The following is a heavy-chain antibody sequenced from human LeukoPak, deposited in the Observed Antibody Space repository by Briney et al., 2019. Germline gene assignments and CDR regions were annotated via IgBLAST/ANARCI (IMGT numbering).Heavy chain of an antibody. V-gene: IGHV3-21*01. Sequence: GGSLRLSCAASGFTFSRYAMSWVRQAPGKGLEWVSSINSKSRYIYYADSLKGRFTISRDNGKNSVYLQMNSLRAEDTAVYFCARADSSSSRLDCWGQGTLVTVSS. J-gene: IGHJ4*02. CDR1: GFTFSRYA. D-gene: IGHD6-6*01. CDR3: ARADSSSSRLDC. CDR2: INSKSRYI.